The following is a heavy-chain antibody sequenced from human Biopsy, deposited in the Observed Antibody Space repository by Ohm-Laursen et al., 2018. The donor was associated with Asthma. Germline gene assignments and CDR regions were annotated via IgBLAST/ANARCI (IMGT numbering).Heavy chain of an antibody. CDR2: ITGSGGTT. J-gene: IGHJ4*02. Sequence: SLRLSCAASGFTFSSSAMSWVRQAPGKGLERVSAITGSGGTTYYADSVRGRFTISRDNSKSTLFLQMDRLSAEDTAVYYCGKDFRGIAVAGDRGFDYWGQGTLVTVSS. V-gene: IGHV3-23*01. D-gene: IGHD6-19*01. CDR3: GKDFRGIAVAGDRGFDY. CDR1: GFTFSSSA.